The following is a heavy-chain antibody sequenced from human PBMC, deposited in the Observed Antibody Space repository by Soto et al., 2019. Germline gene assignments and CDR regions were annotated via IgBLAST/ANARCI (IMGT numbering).Heavy chain of an antibody. D-gene: IGHD3-22*01. Sequence: EVQLLESGGGLVQPGGSLRLSCAASGFTFSNYAMSWVRQAPGKGLEWVSGIGGRATSAYYADSVKGRFAISRDNSYNTLFLQLHSLGAEDTAVYYCAKSRYSDSSGDFYDFWGQGTLVSVSS. CDR2: IGGRATSA. CDR1: GFTFSNYA. V-gene: IGHV3-23*01. CDR3: AKSRYSDSSGDFYDF. J-gene: IGHJ4*02.